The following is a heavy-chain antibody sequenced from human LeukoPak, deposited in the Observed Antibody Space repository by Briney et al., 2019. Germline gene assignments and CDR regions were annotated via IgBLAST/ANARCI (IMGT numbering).Heavy chain of an antibody. CDR3: ATEHIRTCMLSEYSFDY. CDR1: GFTFSSYS. D-gene: IGHD2-8*01. Sequence: GGSLRLSCAASGFTFSSYSMYWVRQAPGKGLEWVTFIYYDGSNKYYADSVKGRFTISRDSSKNILYLQMNNPTAEDTAVYFCATEHIRTCMLSEYSFDYWGQGTLVTVSS. J-gene: IGHJ4*02. V-gene: IGHV3-30*04. CDR2: IYYDGSNK.